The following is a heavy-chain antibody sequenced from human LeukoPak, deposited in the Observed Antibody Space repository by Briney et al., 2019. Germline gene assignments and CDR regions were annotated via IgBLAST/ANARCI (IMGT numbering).Heavy chain of an antibody. CDR2: IIPILGIA. J-gene: IGHJ5*02. CDR3: ARDEVGRVGAT. Sequence: GASVKVSCKASGGTFSSYTISWMRQAPGQGLEWMGRIIPILGIANYAQKSQGRVTITADKSTSTAYMELSSLRSEDTAVYYCARDEVGRVGATWGQGTLVTVSS. CDR1: GGTFSSYT. V-gene: IGHV1-69*04. D-gene: IGHD1-26*01.